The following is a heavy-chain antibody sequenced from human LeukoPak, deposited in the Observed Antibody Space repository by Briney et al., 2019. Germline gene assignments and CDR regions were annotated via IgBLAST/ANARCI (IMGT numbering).Heavy chain of an antibody. Sequence: GGSLRLSCAASGFTFSRYAMSWVRQAPGKGLEWVSSISGSGGSTYYADSVKGRFTISRDISKITLYLQMNSLRVEDTAVYYCAKDTSTLVGDFSCYGMDVWGQGTTVTVSS. CDR1: GFTFSRYA. CDR3: AKDTSTLVGDFSCYGMDV. CDR2: ISGSGGST. D-gene: IGHD1-26*01. J-gene: IGHJ6*02. V-gene: IGHV3-23*01.